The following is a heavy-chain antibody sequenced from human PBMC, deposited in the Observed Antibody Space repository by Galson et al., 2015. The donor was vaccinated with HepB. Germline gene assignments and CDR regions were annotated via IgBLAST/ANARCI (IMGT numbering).Heavy chain of an antibody. J-gene: IGHJ4*02. CDR1: GYTFTSYA. CDR2: INAGNGNT. Sequence: SCKASGYTFTSYAMHWVRQAPGQRLEWMGWINAGNGNTKYSQKFQGRVTITRDTSASTAYMELSSLRSEDTAVYYCARLGDDILTGYYLYYFDYWGQGTLVTVSS. D-gene: IGHD3-9*01. V-gene: IGHV1-3*01. CDR3: ARLGDDILTGYYLYYFDY.